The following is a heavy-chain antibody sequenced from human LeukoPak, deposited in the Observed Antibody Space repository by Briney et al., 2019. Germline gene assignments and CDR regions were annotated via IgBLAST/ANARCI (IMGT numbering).Heavy chain of an antibody. D-gene: IGHD6-25*01. Sequence: ASVKVSCKASGYTFTSYYMHWMRQAPGQGPEWMGIINPRGGSTGYTQKFQGRITMTSDTSTSTVYMELNSLRSDDTAVYFCARVGSAAATADYWGQGTLVTVSS. J-gene: IGHJ4*02. CDR2: INPRGGST. V-gene: IGHV1-46*01. CDR3: ARVGSAAATADY. CDR1: GYTFTSYY.